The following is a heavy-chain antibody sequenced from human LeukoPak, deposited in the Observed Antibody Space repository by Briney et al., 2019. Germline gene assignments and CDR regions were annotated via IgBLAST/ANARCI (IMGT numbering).Heavy chain of an antibody. CDR2: ISYDGSNK. Sequence: PGRSLRLSCAASGFTFSSYAMHWVRQAPGKGLEWVAVISYDGSNKYYADSVKGRFTISRDNSKNTLCLQMNSLRAEDTAVYYCARALWRTVVTAFGYWGQGTLVTVSS. V-gene: IGHV3-30*04. J-gene: IGHJ4*02. CDR3: ARALWRTVVTAFGY. CDR1: GFTFSSYA. D-gene: IGHD4-23*01.